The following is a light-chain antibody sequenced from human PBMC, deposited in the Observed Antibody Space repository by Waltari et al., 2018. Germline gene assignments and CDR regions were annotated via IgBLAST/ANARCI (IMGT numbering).Light chain of an antibody. V-gene: IGKV4-1*01. J-gene: IGKJ1*01. Sequence: DIVMTQYPDSLAVSLGERANITCKSSQTVLYSSNNKNYLAWYQQKPRQPPKLLIYWASTRESGVPDRFSGSGSGTDFTLTISSLQAEDVAVYYCQQYYITPETFGQGTKVEIK. CDR3: QQYYITPET. CDR2: WAS. CDR1: QTVLYSSNNKNY.